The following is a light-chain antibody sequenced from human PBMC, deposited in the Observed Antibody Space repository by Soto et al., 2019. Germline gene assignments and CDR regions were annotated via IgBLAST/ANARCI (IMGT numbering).Light chain of an antibody. Sequence: QSALTQPASVSGSPGQSITISCTGTGSDVGGYNYVSWYQQHPGKAPKLMIYDVSNRPSGVANRFSGSKSGNTAALTISGLQPDDDADNYYSTYTSSSIDYVFGTGTKLTVL. CDR3: STYTSSSIDYV. J-gene: IGLJ1*01. V-gene: IGLV2-14*01. CDR1: GSDVGGYNY. CDR2: DVS.